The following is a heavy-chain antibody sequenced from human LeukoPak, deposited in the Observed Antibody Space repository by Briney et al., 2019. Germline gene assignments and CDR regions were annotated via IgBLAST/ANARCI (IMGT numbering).Heavy chain of an antibody. J-gene: IGHJ4*02. D-gene: IGHD3-16*01. CDR2: IRISSAV. V-gene: IGHV3-48*02. Sequence: GGSLRLSCAASAFTFTSYAMNWVRQAPGKGLEWVAHIRISSAVYYADSVKGRFTISRDNAKNSLFLQMSGLGDEDTAVYYCARGNDYGFDYWGQGALVTVSS. CDR3: ARGNDYGFDY. CDR1: AFTFTSYA.